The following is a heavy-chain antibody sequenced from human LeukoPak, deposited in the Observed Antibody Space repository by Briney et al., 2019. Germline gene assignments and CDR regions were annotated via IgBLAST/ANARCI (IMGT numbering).Heavy chain of an antibody. CDR2: INTDGSSS. CDR1: GFTFSSFW. V-gene: IGHV3-74*01. CDR3: ARESNDGDYGFDY. Sequence: GGSLRLSCAVSGFTFSSFWIHWVRQAPGKGLVWVSRINTDGSSSSYADSVKGRFTISRDNAKNTLYMQMNSLRAEDTAVYYCARESNDGDYGFDYWGQGTLVTVSS. J-gene: IGHJ4*02. D-gene: IGHD4-17*01.